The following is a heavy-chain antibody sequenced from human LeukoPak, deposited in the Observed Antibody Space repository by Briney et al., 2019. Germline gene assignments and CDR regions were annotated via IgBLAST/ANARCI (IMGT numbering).Heavy chain of an antibody. CDR1: GLTLSSYA. J-gene: IGHJ4*02. D-gene: IGHD2-2*01. CDR2: ISGSGGST. CDR3: AKGADIVVVPAAIVPTYFDY. V-gene: IGHV3-23*01. Sequence: GGSLRLSCAASGLTLSSYAMSWVRQAPGKGLEWVSAISGSGGSTYYADSVKGRFTISRDNSKNTLYLQMNSLRAEDTAVYYCAKGADIVVVPAAIVPTYFDYWGQGTLVTVSS.